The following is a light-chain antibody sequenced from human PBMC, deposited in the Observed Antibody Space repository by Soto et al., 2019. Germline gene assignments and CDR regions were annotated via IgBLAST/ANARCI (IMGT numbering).Light chain of an antibody. J-gene: IGKJ4*01. CDR2: AAS. CDR3: QQRSDWPPSLT. Sequence: EIVLTHSQATLSLSPWERANLCSSASKSVRTSLAWYQLKPGQAPRLLIYAASNRATGIPARFSGSGSGTDFTLTISSLEPEDSAVYYCQQRSDWPPSLTFGGGTKV. CDR1: KSVRTS. V-gene: IGKV3-11*01.